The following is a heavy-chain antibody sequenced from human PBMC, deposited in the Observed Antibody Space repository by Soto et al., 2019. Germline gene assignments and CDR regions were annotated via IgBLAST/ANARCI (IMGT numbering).Heavy chain of an antibody. V-gene: IGHV3-30*04. CDR2: VSFDGRNK. CDR3: ARGVGGYTCDSGLGGMDV. J-gene: IGHJ6*02. D-gene: IGHD5-12*01. CDR1: GFTLRSFA. Sequence: QVQLVESGGGEVQPGTSLRLSCAASGFTLRSFAMDWVRQAPGKGLEWVAVVSFDGRNKNYADSVKGRFNISRDNSKSKLQLEMHSLRPEDTAAYYCARGVGGYTCDSGLGGMDVWGQGTTVTVSS.